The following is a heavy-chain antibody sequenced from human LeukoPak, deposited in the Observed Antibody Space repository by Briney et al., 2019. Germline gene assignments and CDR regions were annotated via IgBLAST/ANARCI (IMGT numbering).Heavy chain of an antibody. V-gene: IGHV1-2*02. J-gene: IGHJ4*02. D-gene: IGHD2-2*01. CDR2: IDPNTGGT. CDR3: ARRYCSSSSCYYFDY. Sequence: ASVKVSCKASGYTFTVYYMHWVQQAPGQGLEWMGWIDPNTGGTNYAQNFQGRVTMTRDTSISTAYMELSRLRSDDTAVYYCARRYCSSSSCYYFDYWGQGTLVTVPS. CDR1: GYTFTVYY.